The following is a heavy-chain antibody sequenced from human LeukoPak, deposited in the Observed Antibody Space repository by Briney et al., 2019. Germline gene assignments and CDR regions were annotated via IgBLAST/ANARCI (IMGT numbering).Heavy chain of an antibody. CDR3: AREGSFGEFHDAFDI. V-gene: IGHV3-33*08. CDR1: GFNFGSYA. CDR2: VWYDGSNK. J-gene: IGHJ3*02. Sequence: GRSLRLSCAASGFNFGSYAMHWVRQAPDKGLQWVAVVWYDGSNKYYADSVKGRFTISRDNSKNTLYLQMNSLRAEDTAVYYCAREGSFGEFHDAFDIWGQGTMVTVSS. D-gene: IGHD3-10*01.